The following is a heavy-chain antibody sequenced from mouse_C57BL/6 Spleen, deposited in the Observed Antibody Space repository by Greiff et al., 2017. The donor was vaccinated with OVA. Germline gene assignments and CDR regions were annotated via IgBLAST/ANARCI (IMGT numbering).Heavy chain of an antibody. CDR3: SFDYYCSIFAD. D-gene: IGHD1-1*01. Sequence: VQLQQSGAELVRPGASVKLSCTASGFNIKDYYMHWVKQRPEQGLEWIGRIDPEDGDTEYAPKFQGKATMTAATSSNTAYLQLSSLTSEDTAVYYCSFDYYCSIFADWGQGTLVTVSA. CDR2: IDPEDGDT. V-gene: IGHV14-1*01. CDR1: GFNIKDYY. J-gene: IGHJ3*01.